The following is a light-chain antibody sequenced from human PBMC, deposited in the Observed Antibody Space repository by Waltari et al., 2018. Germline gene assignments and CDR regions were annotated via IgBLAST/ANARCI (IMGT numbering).Light chain of an antibody. CDR1: ESVRTN. CDR3: QQYNNWPRT. J-gene: IGKJ1*01. CDR2: GAS. V-gene: IGKV3-15*01. Sequence: EIVMTQSPGTLSVSPGERATLSCRASESVRTNLGWSQQKPGQAPRLLIYGASTRATDIPARFSGSGSATEFTLTISSLQSEDFAVYYCQQYNNWPRTFGQGTKVEIK.